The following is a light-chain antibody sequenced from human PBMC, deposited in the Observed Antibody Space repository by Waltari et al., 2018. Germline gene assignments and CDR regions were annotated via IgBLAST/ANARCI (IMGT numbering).Light chain of an antibody. CDR2: DAS. CDR3: QQRSNWPLT. V-gene: IGKV3-11*01. CDR1: QSVNDY. J-gene: IGKJ4*01. Sequence: TQSPATLSLSPGERATLPCRASQSVNDYLAWYQQKPGQAPRLLMYDASNRATGIPARFSGSGSGTDFTLTISSLESEDFAVYYCQQRSNWPLTFGGGTKVEIK.